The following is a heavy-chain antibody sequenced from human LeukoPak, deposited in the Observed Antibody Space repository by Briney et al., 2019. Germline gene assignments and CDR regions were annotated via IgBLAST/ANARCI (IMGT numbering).Heavy chain of an antibody. J-gene: IGHJ6*03. CDR2: IYYSGST. CDR1: GGSISSHY. Sequence: SETLSLTCTVSGGSISSHYWSWIRQPPGKGREWIGYIYYSGSTNYNPSLKSRVTISVDTSKNQFSLKLSSVTAADTAVYYCARRVDYYDSSGYGYYYYYMDVWGKGTTVTVSS. D-gene: IGHD3-22*01. V-gene: IGHV4-59*11. CDR3: ARRVDYYDSSGYGYYYYYMDV.